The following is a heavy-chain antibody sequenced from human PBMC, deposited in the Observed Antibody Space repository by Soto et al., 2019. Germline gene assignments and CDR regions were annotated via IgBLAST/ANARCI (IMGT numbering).Heavy chain of an antibody. J-gene: IGHJ4*02. CDR1: GFTFSNAW. Sequence: PGGSLRLSCAASGFTFSNAWMSWVRQAPGKGLEWVDRIKSKTDGGTTDYAAPVKGRFTISRDDSKNTLYLQMNSLKTEDTAVYYCTTVRTEYYYDSSGYYPDYWGQGTLVTVSS. V-gene: IGHV3-15*01. CDR2: IKSKTDGGTT. D-gene: IGHD3-22*01. CDR3: TTVRTEYYYDSSGYYPDY.